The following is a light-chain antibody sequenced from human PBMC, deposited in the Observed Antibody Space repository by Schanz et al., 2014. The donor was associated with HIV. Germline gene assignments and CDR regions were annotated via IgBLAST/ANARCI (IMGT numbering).Light chain of an antibody. J-gene: IGKJ4*01. CDR2: SAF. V-gene: IGKV1-12*01. CDR3: QQTDSFPLI. Sequence: DIQMTQSPSSVSASVGDRITITCRASQDISSWLAWYQQKPGKAPILLVYSAFRLQSGVPSRFSGGGSGTDFTLTISSLQPEDFATYLCQQTDSFPLIFGGGTRVEI. CDR1: QDISSW.